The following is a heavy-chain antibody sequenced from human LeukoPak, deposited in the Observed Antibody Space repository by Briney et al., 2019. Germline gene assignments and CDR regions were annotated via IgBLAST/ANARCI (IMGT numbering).Heavy chain of an antibody. D-gene: IGHD1-26*01. CDR3: ARVRGSYAIDY. Sequence: GGSLRLSCASSVFTFSDYYMSWIRQAPGKGLEWVSYISSSSSYTHYPDSVKGRFTISRDNAKNSKYMQMNSLSAEDTAVYYCARVRGSYAIDYWGQGTLVTVSS. V-gene: IGHV3-11*03. CDR1: VFTFSDYY. J-gene: IGHJ4*02. CDR2: ISSSSSYT.